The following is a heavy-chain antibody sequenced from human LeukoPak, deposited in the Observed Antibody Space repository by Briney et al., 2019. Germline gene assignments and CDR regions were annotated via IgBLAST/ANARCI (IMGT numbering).Heavy chain of an antibody. J-gene: IGHJ4*02. CDR2: TSGGGGNT. CDR1: GFPFTTYA. CDR3: TKQQYSGYDLARGFDY. V-gene: IGHV3-23*01. Sequence: PGGSLRLSCAASGFPFTTYAMSWVRQAPGKGLEWVSGTSGGGGNTYYADPVRGRFTISTDNSKNTLYLQMNSLRAEDTAVYYYTKQQYSGYDLARGFDYWGQGTLVTVSS. D-gene: IGHD5-12*01.